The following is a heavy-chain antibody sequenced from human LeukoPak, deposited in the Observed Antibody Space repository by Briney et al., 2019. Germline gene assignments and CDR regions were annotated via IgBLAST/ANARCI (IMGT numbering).Heavy chain of an antibody. CDR2: ISSSSGST. CDR3: AKDRYYASSGYYYMDV. D-gene: IGHD3-22*01. Sequence: GGSLRLSCAASGFILSSYAMSWVRQPAGKGRECVSAISSSSGSTFYADSVKGRSTISRDNSKTTLYLKMSSLRAEDTAVYYCAKDRYYASSGYYYMDVWGKGTTVTVSS. CDR1: GFILSSYA. V-gene: IGHV3-23*01. J-gene: IGHJ6*03.